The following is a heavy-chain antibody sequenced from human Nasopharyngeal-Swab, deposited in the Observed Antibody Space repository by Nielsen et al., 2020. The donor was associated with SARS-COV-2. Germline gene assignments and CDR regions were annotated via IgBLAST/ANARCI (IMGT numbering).Heavy chain of an antibody. D-gene: IGHD2-8*01. CDR3: AKETQGVHDY. V-gene: IGHV3-64*02. CDR1: GFTFSRWP. Sequence: GGSLRLSRVASGFTFSRWPMHWVRQAPGKGLESVSAISGDGADTYYTDSVRGRFTISRDNSKDTLYLQMGSLRVEDMAVYYCAKETQGVHDYWGQGTLVTVSS. J-gene: IGHJ4*02. CDR2: ISGDGADT.